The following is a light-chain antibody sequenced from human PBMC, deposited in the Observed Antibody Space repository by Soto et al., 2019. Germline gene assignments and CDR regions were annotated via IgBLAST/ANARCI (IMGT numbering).Light chain of an antibody. J-gene: IGLJ1*01. Sequence: QSALTQPPSASGSPGQSVTISCTGASSDFGDYNYVSWYQQHPGNAPKLMIYEVTKRPSGVPDRFSVSKSGNTASLTVSGLHAEDEADYYCCSQRVVGTGTKLTAL. CDR1: SSDFGDYNY. CDR2: EVT. CDR3: CSQRV. V-gene: IGLV2-8*01.